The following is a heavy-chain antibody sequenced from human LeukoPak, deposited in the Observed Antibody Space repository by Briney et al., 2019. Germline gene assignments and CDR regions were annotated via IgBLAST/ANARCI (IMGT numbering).Heavy chain of an antibody. D-gene: IGHD5-18*01. J-gene: IGHJ4*02. Sequence: SETLSLTCAVSGYSISSGYYWGWIRQPPGKGLEWIGSIYHSGSTYYNPSLKSRVTISVDTSENQFSLKLSSVTAADTAVYYCARLGYSYGYFDYWGQGTLVTVSS. CDR1: GYSISSGYY. CDR2: IYHSGST. CDR3: ARLGYSYGYFDY. V-gene: IGHV4-38-2*01.